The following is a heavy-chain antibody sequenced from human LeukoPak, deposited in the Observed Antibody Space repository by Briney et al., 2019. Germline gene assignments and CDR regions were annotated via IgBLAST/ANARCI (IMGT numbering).Heavy chain of an antibody. CDR3: ARTAFDDSR. J-gene: IGHJ4*02. V-gene: IGHV3-48*03. CDR2: ISSSGSTI. Sequence: GGSLRFSCAASGFTFSSYEMNWVRQAPGKGLEWVSYISSSGSTIYYADSVKGRFTISRDNAKNSLYLQMNSLRAEDTAVYYCARTAFDDSRWGQGTLVTVSS. CDR1: GFTFSSYE. D-gene: IGHD3-16*01.